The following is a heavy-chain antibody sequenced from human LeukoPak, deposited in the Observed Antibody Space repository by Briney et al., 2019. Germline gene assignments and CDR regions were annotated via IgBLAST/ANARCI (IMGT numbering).Heavy chain of an antibody. Sequence: GGSLRLSCAASGFTVSSNYMSWVRQAPGKGLEWVSVSYSGGSTYYADSVKGRFTVSRDNARNSLYLQMNSLRAEDTAVYYCATDRDWIFAFWGQGALVTVSS. V-gene: IGHV3-66*01. CDR2: SYSGGST. J-gene: IGHJ4*02. CDR3: ATDRDWIFAF. CDR1: GFTVSSNY. D-gene: IGHD1-1*01.